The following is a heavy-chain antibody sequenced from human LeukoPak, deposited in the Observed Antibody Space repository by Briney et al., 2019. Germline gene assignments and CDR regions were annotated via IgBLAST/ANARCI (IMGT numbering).Heavy chain of an antibody. CDR3: ARSSGSYRSTDY. V-gene: IGHV4-30-2*01. CDR2: IYHSGST. D-gene: IGHD1-26*01. CDR1: GGSISSGGYY. J-gene: IGHJ4*02. Sequence: SETLSLTCTVSGGSISSGGYYWRWIRQPPGKGLEWIGYIYHSGSTYYNPSLKSRVTISVDRSKNQFSLKLSSVTAADTAVYYCARSSGSYRSTDYWGQGTLVTVSS.